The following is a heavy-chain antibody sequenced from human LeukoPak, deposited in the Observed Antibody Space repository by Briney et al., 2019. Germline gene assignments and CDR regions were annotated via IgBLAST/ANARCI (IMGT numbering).Heavy chain of an antibody. CDR3: ARDPSRDYYDSSGRALDY. J-gene: IGHJ4*02. V-gene: IGHV3-21*01. CDR1: GFTFSSYS. D-gene: IGHD3-22*01. CDR2: ISSSSSYI. Sequence: GGSLRLSCAASGFTFSSYSMDWVRQAPGKGLEWVSSISSSSSYIYYADSVKGRFTISRDNAKNSLYLQMNSLRAEDTAVYYCARDPSRDYYDSSGRALDYWGQGTLVTVSS.